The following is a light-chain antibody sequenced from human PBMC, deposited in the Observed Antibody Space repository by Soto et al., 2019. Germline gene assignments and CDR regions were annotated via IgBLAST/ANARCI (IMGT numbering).Light chain of an antibody. CDR2: GDP. CDR1: SSNIGAGYD. Sequence: QSVLTQPPSVSGAPGQRVPISCTGSSSNIGAGYDVYWYQQLPGTVPKLLTYGDPNRPSGVPDRFSGSKSGTSASLAITGLQADDEADYYCQSYDSSLSGVVFGGGTKLTVL. CDR3: QSYDSSLSGVV. J-gene: IGLJ2*01. V-gene: IGLV1-40*01.